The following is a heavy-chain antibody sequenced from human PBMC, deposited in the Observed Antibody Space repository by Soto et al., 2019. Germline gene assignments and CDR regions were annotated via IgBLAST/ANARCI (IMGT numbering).Heavy chain of an antibody. J-gene: IGHJ5*02. V-gene: IGHV2-70*01. CDR3: ARMLYSGSYYGWFDP. CDR2: IDWDDDK. CDR1: GFSLSTSGMC. Sequence: SGPTLVNPTQTLTLTCTFSGFSLSTSGMCVSWIRQPPGKALEWLALIDWDDDKYYSTSLKTRLTISKDTSKNQVVLTMTNMDPVDTATYYCARMLYSGSYYGWFDPWGQGTLVTVSS. D-gene: IGHD1-26*01.